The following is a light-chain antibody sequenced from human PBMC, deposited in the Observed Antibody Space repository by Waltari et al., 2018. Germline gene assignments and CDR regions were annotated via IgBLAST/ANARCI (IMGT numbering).Light chain of an antibody. CDR1: QSVGSN. V-gene: IGKV3-15*01. CDR3: QQHNNWPLT. J-gene: IGKJ4*01. Sequence: EIVMTQSPATLSGSPGERATLPCMASQSVGSNLAWYQQKPGQAPRLLISGASTGATGVPARFSGSGSGTEFTLTISSLQSEDFAIYYCQQHNNWPLTFGGGTKVESK. CDR2: GAS.